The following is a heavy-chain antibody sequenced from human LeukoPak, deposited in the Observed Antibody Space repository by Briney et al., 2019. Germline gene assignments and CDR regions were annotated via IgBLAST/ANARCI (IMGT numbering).Heavy chain of an antibody. V-gene: IGHV4-34*01. D-gene: IGHD3-10*01. CDR3: ARVSLRRGLDY. J-gene: IGHJ4*02. CDR2: INHSGST. Sequence: SETLSLTCAVYGGSFSGYYWSWIRQPPGKGPEWIGEINHSGSTNYNPSLKSRVTISVDTSKNQFSLKLSSVTAADTAVYYCARVSLRRGLDYWGQGTLVTVSS. CDR1: GGSFSGYY.